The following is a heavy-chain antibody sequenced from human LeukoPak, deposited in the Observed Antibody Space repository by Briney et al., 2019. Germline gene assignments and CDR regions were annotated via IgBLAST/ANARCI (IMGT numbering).Heavy chain of an antibody. CDR1: GFTFSNYG. Sequence: GGSLRLSCAASGFTFSNYGMHWVRQAPGKGLEWVALIWYDGSNKYYADSVRGRFTISRDNSKNTLYLQMKSLRVEDTAVYYCARARVGAIYYFDYWGQGTLVTVSS. CDR3: ARARVGAIYYFDY. CDR2: IWYDGSNK. D-gene: IGHD1-26*01. V-gene: IGHV3-33*01. J-gene: IGHJ4*02.